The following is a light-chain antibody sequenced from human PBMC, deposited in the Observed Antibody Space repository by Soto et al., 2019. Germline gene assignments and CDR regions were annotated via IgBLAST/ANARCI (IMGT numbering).Light chain of an antibody. CDR3: SSYSVGSTWV. J-gene: IGLJ3*02. CDR1: SSDVGGYNY. Sequence: QAVLTQPASVSGSPGQSITLSCTGTSSDVGGYNYVSWYQQHPASAPKLMIYEVANRPSGVSDRFSGSKSDNTASLTISGLQAEDEADYYCSSYSVGSTWVFGGGTKLTVL. CDR2: EVA. V-gene: IGLV2-14*01.